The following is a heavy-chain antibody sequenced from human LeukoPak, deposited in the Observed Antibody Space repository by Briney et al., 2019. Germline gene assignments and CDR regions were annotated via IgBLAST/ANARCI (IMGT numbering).Heavy chain of an antibody. Sequence: GASVKVSCKASGYSFTTNDINWVRQAPGQGLEWMGRIIPILGIANYAQKFQGRVTITADKSTSTAYMELSSLRSEDTAVYYCARAYYDILTGVVNPLFDPWGQGTLVTVSS. CDR1: GYSFTTND. CDR3: ARAYYDILTGVVNPLFDP. V-gene: IGHV1-69*04. CDR2: IIPILGIA. J-gene: IGHJ5*02. D-gene: IGHD3-9*01.